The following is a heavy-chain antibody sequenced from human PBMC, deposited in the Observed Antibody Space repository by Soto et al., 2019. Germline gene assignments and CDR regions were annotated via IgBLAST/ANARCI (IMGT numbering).Heavy chain of an antibody. V-gene: IGHV4-30-4*01. CDR1: GGSISSGDYY. Sequence: PSETLSLTCTVSGGSISSGDYYWSWIRQPPGKGLEWIGYIYYSGSTYYNPSLKSRVTISVDTSKNQFSLKLSSVTAADTAVYYCASCLSRGDWFDPWGQGTLVTVSS. J-gene: IGHJ5*02. D-gene: IGHD3-10*01. CDR3: ASCLSRGDWFDP. CDR2: IYYSGST.